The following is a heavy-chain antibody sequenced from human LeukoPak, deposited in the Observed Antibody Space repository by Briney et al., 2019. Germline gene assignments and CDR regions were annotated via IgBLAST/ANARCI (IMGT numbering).Heavy chain of an antibody. J-gene: IGHJ4*02. CDR1: GFTFTKAW. Sequence: PGGSLRLSCAASGFTFTKAWMSWVRQAPGKGLEWVGRIKSNTDGGTTDYAAPVKGRFTISRDDSANTLYLQMSDRKTEDTALYYCTTAVDWGQGTLVSVSS. CDR2: IKSNTDGGTT. CDR3: TTAVD. V-gene: IGHV3-15*01.